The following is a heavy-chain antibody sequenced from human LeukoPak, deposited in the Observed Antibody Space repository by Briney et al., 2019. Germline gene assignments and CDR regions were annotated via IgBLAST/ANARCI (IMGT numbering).Heavy chain of an antibody. J-gene: IGHJ5*02. CDR2: IKQDGSEK. Sequence: GGSLRLSCAASGFTVSSNYMSWVRQAPGKGLEWVANIKQDGSEKYYVDSVKGRFTISRDNAKNSLYLQMNSLRAEDTAVYYCARNIRGWFDPWGQGTLVTVSS. D-gene: IGHD2/OR15-2a*01. CDR1: GFTVSSNY. V-gene: IGHV3-7*01. CDR3: ARNIRGWFDP.